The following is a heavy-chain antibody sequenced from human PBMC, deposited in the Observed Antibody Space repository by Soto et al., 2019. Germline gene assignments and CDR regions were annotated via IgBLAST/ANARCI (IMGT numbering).Heavy chain of an antibody. V-gene: IGHV4-61*01. CDR2: IYYSGST. J-gene: IGHJ4*02. CDR3: ASFYYYGSGSYPDY. CDR1: GGSVISGSYY. D-gene: IGHD3-10*01. Sequence: SETLSLTCTVSGGSVISGSYYWSWILQPPGKGLEWIGYIYYSGSTYYNPSLKSRVTISVDTSKNQFSLKLSSVTAADTAVYYCASFYYYGSGSYPDYWGQGTLVTVSS.